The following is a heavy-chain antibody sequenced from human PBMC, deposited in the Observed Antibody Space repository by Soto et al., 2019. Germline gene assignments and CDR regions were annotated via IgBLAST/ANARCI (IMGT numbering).Heavy chain of an antibody. CDR2: IYYRAMP. J-gene: IGHJ4*02. D-gene: IGHD6-25*01. CDR1: GGSISRGDYY. CDR3: ARGSALLFYYFDY. Sequence: TLSLTCNVSGGSISRGDYYWSWLRHPPGKGLEWIGYIYYRAMPYYNPYLKSRVSISVDTSKNQFSLKMTSVTAADTAVYYCARGSALLFYYFDYWGQGTPVTVSS. V-gene: IGHV4-30-4*01.